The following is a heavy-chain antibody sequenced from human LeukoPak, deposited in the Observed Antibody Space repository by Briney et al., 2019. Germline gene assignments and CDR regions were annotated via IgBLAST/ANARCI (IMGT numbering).Heavy chain of an antibody. CDR1: GDSMTGYF. J-gene: IGHJ3*02. D-gene: IGHD6-19*01. CDR3: ARRWAVAAGRAFDI. V-gene: IGHV4-59*12. Sequence: SETLSLTCTVSGDSMTGYFWSWIRQPPGKGLEWIGYIHHSGGINYSPSLKSRVTISIDMSRRQFSLKLSSVTAADTAVYYCARRWAVAAGRAFDIWGQGTMVTVSS. CDR2: IHHSGGI.